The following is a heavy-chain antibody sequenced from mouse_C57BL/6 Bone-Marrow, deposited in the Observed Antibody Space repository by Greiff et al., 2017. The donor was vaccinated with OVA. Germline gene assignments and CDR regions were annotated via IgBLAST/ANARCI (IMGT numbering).Heavy chain of an antibody. CDR1: GFTFSDYG. V-gene: IGHV5-15*01. Sequence: EVQGVESGGGLVQPGGSLKLSCAASGFTFSDYGMAWVRQAPRKGPEWVAFISNLAYSIYYADTVTGRFTISRENAKNTLYLEMSSLRSEDTAMYYCARYSPYFDVWGTGTTVTVSS. CDR2: ISNLAYSI. J-gene: IGHJ1*03. CDR3: ARYSPYFDV.